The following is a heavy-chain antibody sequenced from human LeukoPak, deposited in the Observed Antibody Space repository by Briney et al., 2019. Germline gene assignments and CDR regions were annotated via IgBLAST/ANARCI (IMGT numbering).Heavy chain of an antibody. V-gene: IGHV3-30*03. CDR3: ARVRYSSGWYFDY. CDR1: GFTFSSYG. Sequence: GGSLRLSCAASGFTFSSYGMHWVRQAPSKGLEWVAVISYDGSNKYYADSVKGRFTISRDNSKNTLYLQMSSLRAEDTAVYYCARVRYSSGWYFDYWGQGTLVTVSS. D-gene: IGHD6-19*01. J-gene: IGHJ4*02. CDR2: ISYDGSNK.